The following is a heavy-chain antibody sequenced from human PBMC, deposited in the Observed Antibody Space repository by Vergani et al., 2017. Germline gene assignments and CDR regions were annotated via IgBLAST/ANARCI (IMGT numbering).Heavy chain of an antibody. J-gene: IGHJ2*01. V-gene: IGHV4-61*02. CDR1: GGSISSGSYY. CDR3: ARITMITWYFDL. D-gene: IGHD3-22*01. Sequence: QLQLQESGPGLVKPSETLSLTCTVSGGSISSGSYYWSWIRQPAGKGLEWIGRIYTSGSTNYNPSLKSRVTISVDTSKNQFSLKLSSVTAADTAVYYCARITMITWYFDLWGRGTLVTVSS. CDR2: IYTSGST.